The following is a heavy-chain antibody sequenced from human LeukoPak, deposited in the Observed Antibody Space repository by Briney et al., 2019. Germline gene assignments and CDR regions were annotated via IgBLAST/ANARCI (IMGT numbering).Heavy chain of an antibody. CDR2: INPNSGGT. CDR1: GYTFTGYY. Sequence: ASVKVSCKASGYTFTGYYMLWVRQAPGQGLEWMGWINPNSGGTNYAQKFQGRVTMTRDTSISTAYMELSRLRSDDTAVYYCARNFFGVVIWGFDYWGQGTLVTVSS. V-gene: IGHV1-2*02. J-gene: IGHJ4*02. CDR3: ARNFFGVVIWGFDY. D-gene: IGHD3-3*01.